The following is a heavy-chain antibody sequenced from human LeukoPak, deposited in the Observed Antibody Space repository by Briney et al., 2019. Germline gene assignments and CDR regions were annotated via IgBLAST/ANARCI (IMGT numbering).Heavy chain of an antibody. D-gene: IGHD5-12*01. CDR3: VKGGWLDY. CDR1: GFSFTTFE. Sequence: GASLRLSCAASGFSFTTFEMSWVRQAPGKGLEWVSMMNDNGDRTYYADSVKGRFTISRDNSKNTLYLQMNNLRVEDTAIYFCVKGGWLDYWGQGTLVTVSS. V-gene: IGHV3-23*01. J-gene: IGHJ4*02. CDR2: MNDNGDRT.